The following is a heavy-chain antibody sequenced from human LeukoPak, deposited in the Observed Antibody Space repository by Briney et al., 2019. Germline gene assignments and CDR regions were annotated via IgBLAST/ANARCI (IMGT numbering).Heavy chain of an antibody. V-gene: IGHV3-30-3*01. D-gene: IGHD2-8*01. Sequence: GGSLRLSCAASGFTFSSYAMHWVRQAPGEGLEWVAVISYDGSNKYYADSVKGRFTISRDNSKNTLYLQMNSLRAEDTAVYYCARDDGVDHWGQGTLVTVSS. J-gene: IGHJ4*02. CDR3: ARDDGVDH. CDR2: ISYDGSNK. CDR1: GFTFSSYA.